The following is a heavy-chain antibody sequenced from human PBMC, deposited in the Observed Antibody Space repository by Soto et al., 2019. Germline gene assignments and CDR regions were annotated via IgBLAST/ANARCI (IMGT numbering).Heavy chain of an antibody. CDR3: VSGGNYYGSGSYPSYGMDV. Sequence: QVQLVQSGAEVKKPGASVKVSCKASGYTFTSYDFNCVRQATGQGLEWMGWMNPNSGNTGYAQKFQGRVTMTRNTSISTAYMELSSLRSEDTAVYYCVSGGNYYGSGSYPSYGMDVWGQGTTVTVSS. J-gene: IGHJ6*02. CDR2: MNPNSGNT. CDR1: GYTFTSYD. V-gene: IGHV1-8*01. D-gene: IGHD3-10*01.